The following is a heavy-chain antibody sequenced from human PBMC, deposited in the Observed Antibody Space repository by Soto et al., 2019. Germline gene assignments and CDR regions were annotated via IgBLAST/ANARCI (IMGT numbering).Heavy chain of an antibody. CDR3: ARHSSLLWFGELLWFDY. CDR2: IYYSGST. D-gene: IGHD3-10*01. V-gene: IGHV4-59*08. CDR1: GGSISSYY. Sequence: SETLSLTCTVSGGSISSYYWSWIRQPPGKGLEWIGYIYYSGSTNYNPSLKSRVTISVDTSKNQFSLKLSSVTAADTAVYYCARHSSLLWFGELLWFDYWGQGTLVTVSS. J-gene: IGHJ4*02.